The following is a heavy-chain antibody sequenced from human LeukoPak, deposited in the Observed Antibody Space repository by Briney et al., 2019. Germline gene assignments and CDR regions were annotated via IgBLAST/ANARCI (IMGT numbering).Heavy chain of an antibody. D-gene: IGHD2-8*01. V-gene: IGHV3-53*01. Sequence: GGSLRLSCAASGFTVSSNYMSWVRQAPGKGLEWVSVIYSGGSTYYADSVKGRFTISRDNSKNTLYPQMNSLRADDTAVYYCARDDVAVTKDYWGQGTLVTVSS. CDR2: IYSGGST. CDR3: ARDDVAVTKDY. CDR1: GFTVSSNY. J-gene: IGHJ4*02.